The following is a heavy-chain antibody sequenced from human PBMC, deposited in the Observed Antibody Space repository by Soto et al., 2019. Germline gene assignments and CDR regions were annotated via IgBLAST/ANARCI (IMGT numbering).Heavy chain of an antibody. J-gene: IGHJ5*02. V-gene: IGHV4-30-2*01. Sequence: QLQLQESGSVLVKPSQTLSLTCAVSGGSISSGGYSWSWIRQPPGKGLEWIGYIYHSGSTYYNPSLKSRVTISVDRSTNQFSLKLSSVTAADTAVYYCARVPGPWGQGTLVTVSS. CDR3: ARVPGP. D-gene: IGHD7-27*01. CDR2: IYHSGST. CDR1: GGSISSGGYS.